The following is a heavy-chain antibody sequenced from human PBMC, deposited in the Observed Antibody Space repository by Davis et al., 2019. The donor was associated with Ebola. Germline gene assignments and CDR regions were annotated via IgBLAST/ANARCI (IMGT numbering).Heavy chain of an antibody. V-gene: IGHV5-10-1*01. D-gene: IGHD1-26*01. CDR3: AKRGGSYPSYYFDY. J-gene: IGHJ4*02. CDR2: IDPSDSYT. CDR1: GYSFTSYW. Sequence: GESLKISCKGSGYSFTSYWISWVRQMPGKGLEWMGRIDPSDSYTNYSPSFQGHVTISADKSISTAYLQWSSLKASDTAMYYCAKRGGSYPSYYFDYWGQGTLVTVSS.